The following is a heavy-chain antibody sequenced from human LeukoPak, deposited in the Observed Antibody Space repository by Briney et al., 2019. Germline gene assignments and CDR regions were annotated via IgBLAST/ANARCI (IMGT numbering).Heavy chain of an antibody. V-gene: IGHV4-34*01. J-gene: IGHJ4*02. Sequence: PSETLSLTCTVSGGSISSYYWSWIRQPPGKGLEWIGEINHSGSTNYNPSLKSRVTISVDTSKNQFSLKLSSVTAADTAVYYCARRKITMVRGVPFDYWGQGTLVTVSS. CDR3: ARRKITMVRGVPFDY. D-gene: IGHD3-10*01. CDR2: INHSGST. CDR1: GGSISSYY.